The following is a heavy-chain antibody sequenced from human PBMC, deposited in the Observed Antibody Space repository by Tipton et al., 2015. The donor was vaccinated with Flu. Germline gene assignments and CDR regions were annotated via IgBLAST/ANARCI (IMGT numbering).Heavy chain of an antibody. J-gene: IGHJ6*02. CDR3: ARVGGSSYYYYGMDV. D-gene: IGHD1-26*01. CDR2: IYYSGST. CDR1: GGSISSYY. V-gene: IGHV4-59*01. Sequence: LRLSCTVSGGSISSYYWSWIRQPPGKGLEWIGYIYYSGSTNYNPSLKSRVTISVDTSKNQFSLKLSSVTAADAAVYYCARVGGSSYYYYGMDVWGQGTTVTVSS.